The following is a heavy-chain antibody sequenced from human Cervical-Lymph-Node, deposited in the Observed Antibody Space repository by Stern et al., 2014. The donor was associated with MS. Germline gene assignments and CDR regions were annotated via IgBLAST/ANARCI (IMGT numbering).Heavy chain of an antibody. V-gene: IGHV3-21*01. CDR2: ITSGSAYL. Sequence: VQLVESGGDLVKPGGSLRLSCEASGFTFSYYDMNWVRQAPGKGLEWVSSITSGSAYLYCADSVKGRFTISRDNAKNSLYLQMNSLRAEDTAVYYCARQDGYNLDYWGRGTLVTVSS. CDR3: ARQDGYNLDY. J-gene: IGHJ4*02. CDR1: GFTFSYYD. D-gene: IGHD5-24*01.